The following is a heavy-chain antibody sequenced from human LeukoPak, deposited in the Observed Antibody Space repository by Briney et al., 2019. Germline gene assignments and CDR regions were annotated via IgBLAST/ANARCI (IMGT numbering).Heavy chain of an antibody. J-gene: IGHJ4*02. CDR2: ISNSGSDT. V-gene: IGHV3-64*04. CDR1: GFSFSRYA. D-gene: IGHD2-15*01. CDR3: AKQLGYCSDGSCYFPY. Sequence: GGSLRLSCSASGFSFSRYAMHWVRQAPGKGLEFVSGISNSGSDTYYADSVQGRFTISRDNSKSTLCLQMNSLRAEDTAVYYCAKQLGYCSDGSCYFPYWGQGTLVTVSS.